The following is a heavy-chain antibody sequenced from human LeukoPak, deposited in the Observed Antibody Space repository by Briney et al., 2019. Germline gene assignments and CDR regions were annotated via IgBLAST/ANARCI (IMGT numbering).Heavy chain of an antibody. V-gene: IGHV3-7*01. CDR1: GFTFSSYW. Sequence: GGSLRLSCAASGFTFSSYWMIWVRQAPGKGLEWVANIKQDGSEIYYVDSVKGRFTISRDNAKNSLYLQMESLRAEDTAVYYCARNGIGDFWSGYYTNNFDYWGQGTLVTVSS. J-gene: IGHJ4*02. D-gene: IGHD3-3*01. CDR2: IKQDGSEI. CDR3: ARNGIGDFWSGYYTNNFDY.